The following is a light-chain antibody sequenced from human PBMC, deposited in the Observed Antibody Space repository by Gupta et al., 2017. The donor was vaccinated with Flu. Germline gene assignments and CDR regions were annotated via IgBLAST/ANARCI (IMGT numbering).Light chain of an antibody. CDR3: QVWDSSDDQWV. CDR1: TIGGKS. V-gene: IGLV3-21*02. J-gene: IGLJ3*02. CDR2: DDR. Sequence: SYELPPPPSVSVAPGQTARITCGGSTIGGKSVHWYQQRPGQAPVLVIHDDRDRPSGIPERFSGSNSGIKATLNISRVEAGEEADDYCQVWDSSDDQWVCGGETKVTVL.